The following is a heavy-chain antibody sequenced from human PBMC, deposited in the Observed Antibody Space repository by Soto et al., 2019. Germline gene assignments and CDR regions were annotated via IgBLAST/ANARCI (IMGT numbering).Heavy chain of an antibody. CDR3: SSWGVVAGRRFDY. V-gene: IGHV1-46*01. Sequence: GASVKVSCKASEHIFSGHHIHWVRQAPGQGLEWMGIINPRGENTGYAQRFQGRVTMTSDTSTSTVYMELMSLRSEDTAIYYCSSWGVVAGRRFDYWGQGTLVTVSS. CDR1: EHIFSGHH. CDR2: INPRGENT. J-gene: IGHJ4*02. D-gene: IGHD6-19*01.